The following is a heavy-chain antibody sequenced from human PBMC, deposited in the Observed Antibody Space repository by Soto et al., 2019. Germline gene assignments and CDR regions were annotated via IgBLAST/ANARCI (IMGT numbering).Heavy chain of an antibody. D-gene: IGHD3-3*01. CDR1: GGTFSSYA. CDR2: IIPIFGTA. Sequence: QVQLVQSGAEVKKPGSSVKVSCKASGGTFSSYAISWVRQAPGHGLEWMGGIIPIFGTANYAQKFQGRVTITADESTSTAYMELSSLRSEDTAVYYCARGVTIFGVVTPDEYYYYYYGMDVWGQGTTVTVSS. V-gene: IGHV1-69*01. J-gene: IGHJ6*02. CDR3: ARGVTIFGVVTPDEYYYYYYGMDV.